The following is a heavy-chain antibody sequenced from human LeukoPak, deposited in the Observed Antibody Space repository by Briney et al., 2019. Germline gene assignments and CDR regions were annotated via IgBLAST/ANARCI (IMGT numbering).Heavy chain of an antibody. V-gene: IGHV4-4*07. CDR1: GGSISSYY. D-gene: IGHD2-2*01. Sequence: SETLSLTCTASGGSISSYYWSWIRQPAGKGLEWIGRIYTSGSTNYNPSLKSRVTMSVDTSKNQFSLKLSSVTAANTAVYYCARDGAVPGHYYYYGMDVWGQGTTVTVSS. J-gene: IGHJ6*02. CDR2: IYTSGST. CDR3: ARDGAVPGHYYYYGMDV.